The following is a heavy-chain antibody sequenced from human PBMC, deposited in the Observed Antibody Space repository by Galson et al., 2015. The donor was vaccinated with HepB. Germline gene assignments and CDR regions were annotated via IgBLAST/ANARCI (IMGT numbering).Heavy chain of an antibody. J-gene: IGHJ4*02. D-gene: IGHD3-22*01. CDR2: IIPIFGTA. CDR1: GGTFSSYA. V-gene: IGHV1-69*13. Sequence: SVKVSCKASGGTFSSYAISWVRQAPGQGLEWMGGIIPIFGTANYAQKFQGRVTITADESTSTAYMELSSLRSEDTAVYYCASGGPIYDSSGYYSLDYWGQGTLVTVSS. CDR3: ASGGPIYDSSGYYSLDY.